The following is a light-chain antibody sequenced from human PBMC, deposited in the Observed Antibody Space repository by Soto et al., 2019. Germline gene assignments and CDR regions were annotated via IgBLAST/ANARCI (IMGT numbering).Light chain of an antibody. CDR2: DVS. CDR3: CSYTTSSTYF. CDR1: SSDVGGYNY. Sequence: QSVLTQPASVSGSPGQSIAISCTGTSSDVGGYNYVSWYQQHPGKAPKLMIYDVSNRPSGVSNRFSGSKSGNTASLTISGLQAEDEADYYCCSYTTSSTYFFGTGTKVTVL. J-gene: IGLJ1*01. V-gene: IGLV2-14*03.